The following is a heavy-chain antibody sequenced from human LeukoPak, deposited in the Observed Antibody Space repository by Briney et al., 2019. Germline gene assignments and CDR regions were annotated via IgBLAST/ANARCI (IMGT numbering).Heavy chain of an antibody. J-gene: IGHJ5*02. Sequence: ASVKVSCKASGYTFTGYYMHWVRQAPGQGLEWMGWINPNSGGTNYAQKFQGRVTMTRDTSISTAYMELSRLRSDDTAVYYCARAVSSSWYFYWFDPWGQGTLVTVSS. V-gene: IGHV1-2*02. CDR3: ARAVSSSWYFYWFDP. CDR2: INPNSGGT. CDR1: GYTFTGYY. D-gene: IGHD6-13*01.